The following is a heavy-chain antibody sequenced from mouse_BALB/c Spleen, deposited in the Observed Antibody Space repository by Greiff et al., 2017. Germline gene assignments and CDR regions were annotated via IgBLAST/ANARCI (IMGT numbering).Heavy chain of an antibody. V-gene: IGHV1S81*02. D-gene: IGHD1-1*01. J-gene: IGHJ2*01. Sequence: QVQLKQPGAELVKPGASVKLSCKASGYTFTSYWMHWVKQRPGQGLEWIGEINPSNGRTNYNEKFKSKATLTVDKSSSTAYMQLSSLTSEDSAVYYCARGDYGSTSDYWGQGTTLTVSS. CDR1: GYTFTSYW. CDR2: INPSNGRT. CDR3: ARGDYGSTSDY.